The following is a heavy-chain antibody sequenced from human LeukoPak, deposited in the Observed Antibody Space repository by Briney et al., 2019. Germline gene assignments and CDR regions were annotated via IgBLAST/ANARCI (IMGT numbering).Heavy chain of an antibody. Sequence: SETLSLTCTVSGGSISSSSYYWGWIRQPPGKGLVWFGSIYYSGSTYYNPSLKSRVTISVDTSKNQFSLKLSSVTAADTAVYYCATRWVEGWFRDWYFDLWGRGTLVTVSS. J-gene: IGHJ2*01. V-gene: IGHV4-39*01. D-gene: IGHD3-10*01. CDR3: ATRWVEGWFRDWYFDL. CDR2: IYYSGST. CDR1: GGSISSSSYY.